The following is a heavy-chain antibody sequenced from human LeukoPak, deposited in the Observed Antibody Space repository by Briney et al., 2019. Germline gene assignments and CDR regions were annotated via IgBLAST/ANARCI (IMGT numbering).Heavy chain of an antibody. CDR2: ISYDVINK. J-gene: IGHJ4*02. CDR3: EKDTKVYYGSGSYAPDY. D-gene: IGHD3-10*01. CDR1: GFTFSSYG. V-gene: IGHV3-30*18. Sequence: GRSLRLSCAASGFTFSSYGMNWVLQAPGKGLEGVAVISYDVINKFYADSVKGRFTIYRDNSKNTLYLQMNSVRAEDTAVYYCEKDTKVYYGSGSYAPDYWGQGTLVTVTS.